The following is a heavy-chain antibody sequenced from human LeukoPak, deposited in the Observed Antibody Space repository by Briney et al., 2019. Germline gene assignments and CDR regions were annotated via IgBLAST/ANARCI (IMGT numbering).Heavy chain of an antibody. V-gene: IGHV3-23*01. CDR2: ISGSGGST. D-gene: IGHD6-13*01. CDR3: ANLLSSSWQGYFDY. CDR1: GFTFSSYA. J-gene: IGHJ4*02. Sequence: QSGGSLRLSCAASGFTFSSYAMSWVRQAPGKGLEWVSAISGSGGSTYYADSVKGRFTISRDNSKNTLYLQMNSLRAEDTAVYYCANLLSSSWQGYFDYWGQGTLVTVSS.